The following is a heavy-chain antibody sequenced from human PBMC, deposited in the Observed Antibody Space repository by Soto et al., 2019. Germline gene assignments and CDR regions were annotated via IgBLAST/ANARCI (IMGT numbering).Heavy chain of an antibody. Sequence: LRLSCAASGFTFDDYAMHWVRQAPGKGLEWVSGISWNSGSIGYADSVKGRFTISRDNAKNSLYLQMNSLRAEDTALYYCAKDSNDYIWGSYRLGGSFDYWGQGTLVTVSS. D-gene: IGHD3-16*02. J-gene: IGHJ4*02. CDR1: GFTFDDYA. CDR2: ISWNSGSI. CDR3: AKDSNDYIWGSYRLGGSFDY. V-gene: IGHV3-9*01.